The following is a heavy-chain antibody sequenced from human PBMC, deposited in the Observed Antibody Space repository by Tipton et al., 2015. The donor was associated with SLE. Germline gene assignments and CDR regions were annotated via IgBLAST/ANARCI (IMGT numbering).Heavy chain of an antibody. CDR1: GGSFSGYY. CDR3: VRQPSSPGSVDY. V-gene: IGHV4-34*01. J-gene: IGHJ4*02. CDR2: INHSGST. D-gene: IGHD3-10*01. Sequence: TLSLTCAVYGGSFSGYYWSWIRQPPGKGLEWLGEINHSGSTNYNPSLKSRVTISVDTSKNQFSLRLSSVTAADTAVYNCVRQPSSPGSVDYWGQGTLVTVSS.